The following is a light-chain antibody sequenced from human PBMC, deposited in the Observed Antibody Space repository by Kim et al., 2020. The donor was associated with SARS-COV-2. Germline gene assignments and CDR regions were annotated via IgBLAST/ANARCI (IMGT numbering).Light chain of an antibody. V-gene: IGKV1-27*01. CDR3: QKYNSAPWT. CDR1: QGINRV. J-gene: IGKJ1*01. CDR2: GAS. Sequence: AAVGDGVSITWRASQGINRVLAWYQQRPGKVPKLLIYGASTLQSGVPSRLSGSGSGTDFTLTISSLQPEYVATYYCQKYNSAPWTFGQGTKVDIK.